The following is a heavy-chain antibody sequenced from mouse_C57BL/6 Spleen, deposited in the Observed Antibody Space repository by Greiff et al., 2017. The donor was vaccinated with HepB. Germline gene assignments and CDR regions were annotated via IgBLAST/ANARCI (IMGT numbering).Heavy chain of an antibody. Sequence: VQLQQSGPELVKPGASVKISCKASGYAFSSSWMNWVKQRPGKGLEWIGRIYPGDGDTNYNGKFKGKATLTADKSSSTACMQLSSLTSEDAAVYFCARGGTTVVGDYWGQGTTLTVSS. CDR1: GYAFSSSW. D-gene: IGHD1-1*01. J-gene: IGHJ2*01. CDR2: IYPGDGDT. CDR3: ARGGTTVVGDY. V-gene: IGHV1-82*01.